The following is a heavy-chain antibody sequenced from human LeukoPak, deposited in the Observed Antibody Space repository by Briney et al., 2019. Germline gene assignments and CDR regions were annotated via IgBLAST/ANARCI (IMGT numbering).Heavy chain of an antibody. CDR1: GFIFSDAW. CDR3: ARFYVPEEHNPAWYEAH. D-gene: IGHD3-10*02. J-gene: IGHJ4*02. V-gene: IGHV3-15*05. Sequence: GGSLRLSCAASGFIFSDAWLSWVRQAPGKGLEWVGRIKRKSAGGTIDYGAPVKGRFTISRDNAKSTAFLQMKSLRVEDTGIYYCARFYVPEEHNPAWYEAHWGQGILVTVSS. CDR2: IKRKSAGGTI.